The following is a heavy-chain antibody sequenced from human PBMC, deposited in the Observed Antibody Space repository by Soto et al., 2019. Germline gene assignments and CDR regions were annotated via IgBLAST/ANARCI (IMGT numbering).Heavy chain of an antibody. V-gene: IGHV3-23*01. D-gene: IGHD3-10*01. Sequence: PGGSLRLSCAASGFIFSSYAMSWVRQAPGKGLEWVSTISGSGGGTYYADSMKGRFTISRDNSKNTLYLQMYSLRVEDKAVYCCAKESGHWGQGTLVTVSS. CDR2: ISGSGGGT. J-gene: IGHJ4*02. CDR1: GFIFSSYA. CDR3: AKESGH.